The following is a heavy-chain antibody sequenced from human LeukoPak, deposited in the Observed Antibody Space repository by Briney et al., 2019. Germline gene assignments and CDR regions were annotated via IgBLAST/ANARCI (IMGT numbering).Heavy chain of an antibody. V-gene: IGHV1-2*06. J-gene: IGHJ4*02. CDR3: ARVWYDSSGYWLNDY. CDR2: INPNSGGT. CDR1: GYTFTGYY. D-gene: IGHD3-22*01. Sequence: ASVKVSRKASGYTFTGYYMHWVRQAPGQGLEWMGRINPNSGGTNYAQKFQGRVTMTRDTSISTAYMELSRLRSDDTAVYYCARVWYDSSGYWLNDYWGQGTLVTVSS.